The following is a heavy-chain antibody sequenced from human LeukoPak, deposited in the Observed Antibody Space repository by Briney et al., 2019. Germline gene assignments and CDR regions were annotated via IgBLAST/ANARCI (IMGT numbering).Heavy chain of an antibody. Sequence: PSETLSLTCAVYGGSFSGYYWSWIRQPPGKGLEWIGEINHSGSTNYNPSLESRVTISVDTSKNQFSLKLSSVTAPDTAVYYCAREWLRFDPWGQGTLATVSS. CDR3: AREWLRFDP. CDR2: INHSGST. V-gene: IGHV4-34*01. J-gene: IGHJ5*02. D-gene: IGHD3-22*01. CDR1: GGSFSGYY.